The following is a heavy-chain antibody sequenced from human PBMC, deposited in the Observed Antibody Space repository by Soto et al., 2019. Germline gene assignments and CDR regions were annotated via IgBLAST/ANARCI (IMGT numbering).Heavy chain of an antibody. J-gene: IGHJ3*02. V-gene: IGHV5-51*01. D-gene: IGHD6-13*01. CDR3: ARHGATPGSSDAFDI. CDR2: IYPGDSDT. CDR1: GYSFTTYW. Sequence: GESLKISCKGSGYSFTTYWIGWVRQMPGKGLEWMGIIYPGDSDTRYSPSFRGQVTISADKSISTAYLQWSSLKSSDTAMYFCARHGATPGSSDAFDIWGKGTMVTV.